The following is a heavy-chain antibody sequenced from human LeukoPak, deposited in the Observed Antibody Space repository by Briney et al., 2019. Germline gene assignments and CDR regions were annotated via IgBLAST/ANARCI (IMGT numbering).Heavy chain of an antibody. V-gene: IGHV3-23*01. CDR1: GFTFSSYA. J-gene: IGHJ6*02. Sequence: GGSLRLSCAASGFTFSSYAMSWVRQAPGKGLEWVSVISGNGVSTYYADSVKGRFTISRDNSKNTLYLQMNSLRAEDTAVYYCAREGQGYCTSISCSDGMDVWGQGTTVTVSS. D-gene: IGHD2-2*01. CDR3: AREGQGYCTSISCSDGMDV. CDR2: ISGNGVST.